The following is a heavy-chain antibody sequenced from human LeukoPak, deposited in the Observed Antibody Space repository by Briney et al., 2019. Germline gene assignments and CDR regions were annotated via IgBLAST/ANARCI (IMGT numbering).Heavy chain of an antibody. D-gene: IGHD3-16*01. J-gene: IGHJ6*03. CDR1: GLIFSSYG. V-gene: IGHV3-30*02. CDR2: IRHDESKT. Sequence: GGSLRLSCAASGLIFSSYGMHWVRQAPGEGLEWVAYIRHDESKTFYADSVKGRFTISRDNSKNTLYLQMHSLRAEDTALYYCTKPVIPSAYQGTYYMDVWGKGTTVTVSS. CDR3: TKPVIPSAYQGTYYMDV.